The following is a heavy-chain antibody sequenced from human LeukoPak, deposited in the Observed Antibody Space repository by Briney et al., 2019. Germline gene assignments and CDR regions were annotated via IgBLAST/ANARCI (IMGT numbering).Heavy chain of an antibody. CDR1: GGSFSGYS. D-gene: IGHD6-13*01. Sequence: SETLSLTCAVYGGSFSGYSWSWIRQPPGKGLEWIGYIYHSGSTYYNPSLKSRVTISVDRSKNQFSLKLSSVTAADTAVYYCARSIAAGAAFDIWGQGTMVTVSS. CDR3: ARSIAAGAAFDI. V-gene: IGHV4-30-2*01. CDR2: IYHSGST. J-gene: IGHJ3*02.